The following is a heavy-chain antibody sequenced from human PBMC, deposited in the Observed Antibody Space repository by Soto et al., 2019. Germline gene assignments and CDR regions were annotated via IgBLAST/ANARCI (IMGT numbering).Heavy chain of an antibody. Sequence: SETLSLTCTVSGGSISSYYWSWIRQPAGKGLEWIGRIYTSGSTNYNPSLKSRDTMSVDTSKDQFSLKLSSVTAADTAVYYCARVSWFYYYYGMDVWGQGTTVTVSS. CDR2: IYTSGST. CDR3: ARVSWFYYYYGMDV. D-gene: IGHD6-13*01. J-gene: IGHJ6*02. V-gene: IGHV4-4*07. CDR1: GGSISSYY.